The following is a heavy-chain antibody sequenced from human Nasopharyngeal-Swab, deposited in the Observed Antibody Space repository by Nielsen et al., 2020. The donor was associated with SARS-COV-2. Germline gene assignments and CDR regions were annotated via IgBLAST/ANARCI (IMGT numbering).Heavy chain of an antibody. J-gene: IGHJ4*02. CDR2: ISTSSSTT. V-gene: IGHV3-48*01. Sequence: GESLKISCAASGFTFSSYSMNWVRQAPGKGLEWVSYISTSSSTTYYADSVKGRFTISRDNSKNTLYLQMNSLRLEDTAVYYCAKVPGITVADDSWGQGTLVTVAS. D-gene: IGHD6-19*01. CDR1: GFTFSSYS. CDR3: AKVPGITVADDS.